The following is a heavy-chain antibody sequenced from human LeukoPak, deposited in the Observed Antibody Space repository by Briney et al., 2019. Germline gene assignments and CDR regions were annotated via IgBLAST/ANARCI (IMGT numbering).Heavy chain of an antibody. Sequence: ASETLSLTCTVSGNSISSGFYWVCLRQTPGKGLQWIGRLYSTRTTYYNPSLAGRVTVSTNTSKNQLSLKLRSVTATHTAVYYCAGQWAVANTRRFAIWGQGSRVTVSS. D-gene: IGHD6-19*01. J-gene: IGHJ3*02. V-gene: IGHV4-38-2*02. CDR1: GNSISSGFY. CDR2: LYSTRTT. CDR3: AGQWAVANTRRFAI.